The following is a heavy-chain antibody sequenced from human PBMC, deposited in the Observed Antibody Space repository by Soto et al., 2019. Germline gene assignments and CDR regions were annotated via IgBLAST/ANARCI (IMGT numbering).Heavy chain of an antibody. J-gene: IGHJ4*02. V-gene: IGHV3-23*01. CDR2: MGGSGRST. D-gene: IGHD6-13*01. CDR3: ARGERQQQRDY. CDR1: GVTFSSYA. Sequence: GGFLRLSCVASGVTFSSYAMTWVRQAPGKGLEWVSSMGGSGRSTYYTDSVKGRFTISRDNSKSTLYLQMTSLRAEDTALYYCARGERQQQRDYWGQGTLVTVSS.